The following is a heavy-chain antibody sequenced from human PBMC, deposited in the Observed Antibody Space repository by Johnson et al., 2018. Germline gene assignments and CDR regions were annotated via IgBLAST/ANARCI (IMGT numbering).Heavy chain of an antibody. Sequence: QVQLVESGGGVVQPGRSLRLSCAASGFTFSSYGMHWVRQAPGKGLEWVSVIYSGGSTYYADSVKGRFTISRDNSQNTLYLQMNRRRAEDTAVYYCAKTNIIATVVNHYNYGMDVWGQGTTVTVSS. J-gene: IGHJ6*02. V-gene: IGHV3-NL1*01. CDR2: IYSGGST. CDR3: AKTNIIATVVNHYNYGMDV. D-gene: IGHD4-23*01. CDR1: GFTFSSYG.